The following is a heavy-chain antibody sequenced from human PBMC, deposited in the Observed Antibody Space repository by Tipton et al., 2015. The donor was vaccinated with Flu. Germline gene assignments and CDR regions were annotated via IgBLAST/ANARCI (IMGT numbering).Heavy chain of an antibody. CDR2: IIPIFGTA. D-gene: IGHD3-22*01. J-gene: IGHJ4*02. V-gene: IGHV1-69*18. Sequence: QVQLVQSGAEVKKPGSSVKVSCKASGGTFSSYAISWVRQAPGQGLEWMGRIIPIFGTANYAQKFQGRVTITADESTSTAYMELSSLRSEDTAVYYCAAGDAYDSGGFHPYFDFWGQGMLVGVPS. CDR3: AAGDAYDSGGFHPYFDF. CDR1: GGTFSSYA.